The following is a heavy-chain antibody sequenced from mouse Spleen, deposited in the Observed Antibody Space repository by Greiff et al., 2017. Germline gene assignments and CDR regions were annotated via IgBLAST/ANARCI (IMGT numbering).Heavy chain of an antibody. CDR3: ASALFTTVVQAFDY. J-gene: IGHJ2*01. V-gene: IGHV1-76*01. D-gene: IGHD1-1*01. CDR2: IYPGSGNT. CDR1: GYTFTDYY. Sequence: VHLVESGAELVRPGASVKLSCKASGYTFTDYYINWVKQRPGQGLEWIARIYPGSGNTYYNEKFKGKATLTAEKSSSTAYMQLSSLTSEDSAVYFCASALFTTVVQAFDYWGQGTTLTVSS.